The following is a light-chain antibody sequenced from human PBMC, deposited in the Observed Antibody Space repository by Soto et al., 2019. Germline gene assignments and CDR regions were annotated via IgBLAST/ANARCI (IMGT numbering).Light chain of an antibody. CDR2: DAS. J-gene: IGKJ3*01. V-gene: IGKV1-5*01. CDR1: QTISSW. CDR3: LQKYFYPFT. Sequence: DIQMTQSPSALSASVGDRVSITCRASQTISSWLAWYQQKPGKAPNLLIYDASNLQSGVPARFSGSGSGTDFTLTISSLQPEDFATYYCLQKYFYPFTFGPGTKVDIK.